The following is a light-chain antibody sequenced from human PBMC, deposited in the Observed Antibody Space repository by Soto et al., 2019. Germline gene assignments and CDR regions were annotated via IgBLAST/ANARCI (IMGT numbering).Light chain of an antibody. V-gene: IGLV1-44*01. J-gene: IGLJ2*01. CDR1: SSNFGSNT. CDR2: SNH. CDR3: AAWDDSLNGVV. Sequence: QPVLTQPPSASETPGQRVTISCSGSSSNFGSNTVNWYQQLPGTAPKLLIYSNHQRPSGVPDRFSGSKSGTSASLAISGLQSEDEADYFCAAWDDSLNGVVFGGGTKLTVL.